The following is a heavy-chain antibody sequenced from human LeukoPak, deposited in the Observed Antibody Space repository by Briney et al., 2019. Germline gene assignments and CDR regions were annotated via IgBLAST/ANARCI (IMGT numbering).Heavy chain of an antibody. CDR1: GGSISSYY. D-gene: IGHD3-10*01. CDR2: IYYSGST. J-gene: IGHJ3*02. V-gene: IGHV4-59*01. CDR3: AREVGYEGSGSYFDAFDI. Sequence: SETLSLTCTVSGGSISSYYWSWIRQPPGKGLEWIGYIYYSGSTNYNPPLKSRVTISVDTSKNQFSLKLSSVTAADTAVYYCAREVGYEGSGSYFDAFDIWGQGTMVTVSS.